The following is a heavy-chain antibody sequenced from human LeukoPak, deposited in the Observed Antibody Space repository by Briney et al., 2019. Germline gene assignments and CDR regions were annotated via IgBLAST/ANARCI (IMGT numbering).Heavy chain of an antibody. CDR2: IYYSGST. D-gene: IGHD3-16*01. Sequence: PSETLSLTCTVSGGSISSGDYYWSWIRQPPGKGLEWIGYIYYSGSTYYNPSLKSRVTISVDTSKNQFSLKLSSVTAADTAVYYFARVFFLGGVGEVMPVFEIWGKGKMVTVS. J-gene: IGHJ3*02. V-gene: IGHV4-30-4*01. CDR3: ARVFFLGGVGEVMPVFEI. CDR1: GGSISSGDYY.